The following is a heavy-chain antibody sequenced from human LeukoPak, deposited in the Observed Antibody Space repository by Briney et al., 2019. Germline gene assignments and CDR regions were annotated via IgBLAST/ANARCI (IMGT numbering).Heavy chain of an antibody. V-gene: IGHV1-24*01. CDR2: FDPEDGET. CDR3: LVTLYGMDV. CDR1: GYTFTGYY. D-gene: IGHD2-8*02. Sequence: ASVKVSCKASGYTFTGYYMHWVRQAPGKGLEWMGGFDPEDGETIYAQKFQGRVTMTEDTSTDTAYMELSSLRSEDTAVYYCLVTLYGMDVWGQGTTVTVSS. J-gene: IGHJ6*02.